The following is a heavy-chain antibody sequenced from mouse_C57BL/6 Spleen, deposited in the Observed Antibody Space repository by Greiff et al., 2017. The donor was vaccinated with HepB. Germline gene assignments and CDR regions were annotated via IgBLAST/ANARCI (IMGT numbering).Heavy chain of an antibody. CDR2: IDPSDSYT. V-gene: IGHV1-69*01. J-gene: IGHJ4*01. D-gene: IGHD2-4*01. Sequence: QVQLQQPGAELVMPGASVKLSCKASGYTFTSYWMHWVKQRPGQGLEWIGEIDPSDSYTNYNQKFKGKSTLTVDKSSSTAYMQHSSLTSEDSAVYYCARGGLRAMDYWGQGTSVTVSS. CDR3: ARGGLRAMDY. CDR1: GYTFTSYW.